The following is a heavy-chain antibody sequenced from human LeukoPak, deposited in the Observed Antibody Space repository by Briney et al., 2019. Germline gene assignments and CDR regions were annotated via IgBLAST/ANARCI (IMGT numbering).Heavy chain of an antibody. V-gene: IGHV4-34*01. D-gene: IGHD6-6*01. CDR3: AIPEKYSSSGNFDY. J-gene: IGHJ4*02. Sequence: PSETLSLTCAVYGGSFSGYYWSWIRQAPGKGLEWIGEINHSGSTNYNPSLKSRVTISVDTSKNQFSLKLSSVTAADTAVYYCAIPEKYSSSGNFDYWGQGTLVTVSS. CDR2: INHSGST. CDR1: GGSFSGYY.